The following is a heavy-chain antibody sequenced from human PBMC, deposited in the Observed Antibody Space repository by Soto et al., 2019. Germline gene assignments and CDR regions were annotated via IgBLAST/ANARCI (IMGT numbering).Heavy chain of an antibody. CDR3: ARDRFGSRHHMNV. V-gene: IGHV3-48*03. CDR1: GFSFSSYE. D-gene: IGHD3-10*01. Sequence: PWVSLRLSCVVSGFSFSSYEMNWVRKDPGKGLEWISYINHSGRSTSYAGSVRGRFTIARDNAKNSLYLEMNSLTADDTGVYYCARDRFGSRHHMNVWGQGTTIIVSS. CDR2: INHSGRST. J-gene: IGHJ6*02.